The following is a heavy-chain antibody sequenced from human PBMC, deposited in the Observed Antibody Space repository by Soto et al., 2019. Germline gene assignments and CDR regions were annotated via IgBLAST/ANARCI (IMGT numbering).Heavy chain of an antibody. CDR1: GYTFTSYY. Sequence: SCKASGYTFTSYYMHWVRQAPGKGLEWIGYIYYSGSTYYNPSLKSRVTISVDTSKNQFSLKLSSVTAADTAVYYCARERQYSSSYYYYYGMDVWGQGTTVTVSS. D-gene: IGHD6-13*01. J-gene: IGHJ6*02. V-gene: IGHV4-31*03. CDR2: IYYSGST. CDR3: ARERQYSSSYYYYYGMDV.